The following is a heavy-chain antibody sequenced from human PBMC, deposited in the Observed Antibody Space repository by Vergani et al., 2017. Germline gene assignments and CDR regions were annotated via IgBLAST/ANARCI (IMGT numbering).Heavy chain of an antibody. CDR2: IHTGGST. J-gene: IGHJ4*02. D-gene: IGHD2-15*01. Sequence: QVQLQESGPGLVKPSETLSLTCAVSGDSIRSANYWSWIRQPAGKGPEWIGHIHTGGSTDLNPSFKSRVSISVDTSKSQFSLKLNYVTVADTAVYYCARTRQYCTSGSCPAIWGQGTLVTVSS. V-gene: IGHV4-4*09. CDR3: ARTRQYCTSGSCPAI. CDR1: GDSIRSANY.